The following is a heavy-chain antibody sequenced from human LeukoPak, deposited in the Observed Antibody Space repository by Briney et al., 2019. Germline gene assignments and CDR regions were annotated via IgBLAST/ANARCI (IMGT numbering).Heavy chain of an antibody. CDR2: ITTSSSYI. V-gene: IGHV3-21*04. Sequence: GGSLRLSCAASGSTFSRYTMNWVRQAPGKGLEWVSSITTSSSYIYYADSLKGRFTISRDNAKNSLYLQMNSLRAEDTAMYYCARSEQWLAWNYWGQGTLVTVSS. J-gene: IGHJ1*01. CDR1: GSTFSRYT. CDR3: ARSEQWLAWNY. D-gene: IGHD6-19*01.